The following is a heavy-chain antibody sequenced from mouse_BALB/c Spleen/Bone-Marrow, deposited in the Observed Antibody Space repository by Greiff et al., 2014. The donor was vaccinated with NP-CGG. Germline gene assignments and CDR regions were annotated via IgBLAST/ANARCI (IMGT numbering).Heavy chain of an antibody. Sequence: VKLVESGPGLVAPSQSLSITCTVSGFSLTDYGVNWVRQPPGKNLEWLGMIWGDGSTDYNSALKSRLSISKDNSQSQVFLKVNSLETDDTARYYCARDLYYYGFDYWGQGTTLTVSS. CDR2: IWGDGST. CDR1: GFSLTDYG. J-gene: IGHJ2*01. D-gene: IGHD1-1*01. V-gene: IGHV2-6-7*01. CDR3: ARDLYYYGFDY.